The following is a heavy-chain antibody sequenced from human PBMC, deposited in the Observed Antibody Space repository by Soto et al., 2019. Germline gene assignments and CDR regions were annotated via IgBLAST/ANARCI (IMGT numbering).Heavy chain of an antibody. V-gene: IGHV4-39*01. CDR1: GGSISGSSYY. CDR2: IYLSGTT. D-gene: IGHD6-19*01. CDR3: ASPLRYSSGPSNWFYP. Sequence: SETLSLTCTVSGGSISGSSYYWGWIRQPPGKGLEWIGNIYLSGTTYYNPSLKSRVTISYAVSNNQFSLNLRSVTAADTAVYYCASPLRYSSGPSNWFYPWGQGTLVTVYS. J-gene: IGHJ5*02.